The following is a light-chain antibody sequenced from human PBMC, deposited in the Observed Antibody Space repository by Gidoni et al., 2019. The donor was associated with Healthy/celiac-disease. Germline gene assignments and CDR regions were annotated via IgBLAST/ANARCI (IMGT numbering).Light chain of an antibody. CDR3: QQYGSSPPFT. CDR1: QSVSSSY. V-gene: IGKV3-20*01. J-gene: IGKJ3*01. Sequence: DIVLTPYPGTLSLSPGERTTLSCRASQSVSSSYLAWYQQKPGQAPRLLISGASCSATGIPDRFRGRGSGTDFTLTISRLEAEDFAVYYCQQYGSSPPFTFGPGTKVDIK. CDR2: GAS.